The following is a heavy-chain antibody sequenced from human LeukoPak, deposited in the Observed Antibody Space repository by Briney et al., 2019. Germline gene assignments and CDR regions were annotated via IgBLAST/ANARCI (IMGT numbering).Heavy chain of an antibody. CDR3: ASDRVTTEY. Sequence: GGSLRLSCAASGFTFSSYAMHWVRQAPGKGLVWVSRINSDGTTTNYADSVKGRFTISRDNAKNTLYLQMNSLRAEDTAVYYCASDRVTTEYWGQGTLVTVSS. CDR2: INSDGTTT. D-gene: IGHD4-11*01. CDR1: GFTFSSYA. J-gene: IGHJ4*02. V-gene: IGHV3-74*01.